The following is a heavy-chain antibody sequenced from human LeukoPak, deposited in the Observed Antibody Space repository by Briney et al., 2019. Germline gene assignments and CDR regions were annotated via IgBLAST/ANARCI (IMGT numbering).Heavy chain of an antibody. D-gene: IGHD3-22*01. J-gene: IGHJ4*02. CDR1: GYTXTELS. CDR3: ATGPGYYDSSGYYTDY. CDR2: SDPEDGET. V-gene: IGHV1-24*01. Sequence: ASVKVSCKVSGYTXTELSMHWVRQAPGKGLEWMGGSDPEDGETIYAQKFQGRVTMTEDTSTDTAYMELSSLRSEDTAVYYCATGPGYYDSSGYYTDYWGQGTLVTVSS.